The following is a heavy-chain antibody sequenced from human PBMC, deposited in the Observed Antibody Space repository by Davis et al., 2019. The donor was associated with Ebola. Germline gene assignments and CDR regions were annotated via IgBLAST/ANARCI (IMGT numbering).Heavy chain of an antibody. CDR1: GFTFTGSA. Sequence: GGSLRLSCAVSGFTFTGSAKHWVRQASGKGLVWVGRIRSKANSYATAYAASVKGRFTISRDDSKNTAYLQMNSLKTEDTAVYYCTTTVVTHGRTFDIWGQGTMVTVSS. CDR2: IRSKANSYAT. J-gene: IGHJ3*02. CDR3: TTTVVTHGRTFDI. D-gene: IGHD4-23*01. V-gene: IGHV3-73*01.